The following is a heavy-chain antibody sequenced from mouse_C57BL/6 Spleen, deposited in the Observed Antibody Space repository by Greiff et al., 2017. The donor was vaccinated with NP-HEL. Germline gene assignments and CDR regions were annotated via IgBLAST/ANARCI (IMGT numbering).Heavy chain of an antibody. V-gene: IGHV10-3*01. Sequence: DVKLVESGGGLVQPKGSLKLSCAASGFTFNTYAMHWVRQAPGKGLEWVARIRSKSSNYASYYAVSVKDRLTISRDDSQSMLYLQMNNLKTEDTAMYYCVRDRREGYFDYWGQGTTLTVSS. CDR3: VRDRREGYFDY. CDR1: GFTFNTYA. CDR2: IRSKSSNYAS. J-gene: IGHJ2*01.